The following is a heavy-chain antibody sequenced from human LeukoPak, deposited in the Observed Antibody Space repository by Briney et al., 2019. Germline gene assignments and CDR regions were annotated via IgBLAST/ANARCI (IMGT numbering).Heavy chain of an antibody. Sequence: ASVKVSCKASGYTFTGYYMHWVRQAPGQGHEWMGWINPNSGGTNYAQKFQGRVTMTRDTSISTAYMELSRLRSDDTAVYYCARGSLRYRYGMDVWGQGTTVTVSS. CDR2: INPNSGGT. D-gene: IGHD3-9*01. J-gene: IGHJ6*02. CDR1: GYTFTGYY. CDR3: ARGSLRYRYGMDV. V-gene: IGHV1-2*02.